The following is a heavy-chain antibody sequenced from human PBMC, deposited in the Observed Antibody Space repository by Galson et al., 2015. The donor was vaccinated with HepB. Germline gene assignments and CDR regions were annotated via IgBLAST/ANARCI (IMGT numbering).Heavy chain of an antibody. CDR1: GFTFSTYG. CDR2: FSYDERNI. Sequence: SLRLSCAASGFTFSTYGMHWVRQAPGKGLEWVAAFSYDERNIYYADSVKGRYTISKDNSKNTLYLQMNSLRAEDTAVYYCAKMVAMVRGVFDSWGQGTLVTVSS. CDR3: AKMVAMVRGVFDS. V-gene: IGHV3-30*18. J-gene: IGHJ4*02. D-gene: IGHD3-10*01.